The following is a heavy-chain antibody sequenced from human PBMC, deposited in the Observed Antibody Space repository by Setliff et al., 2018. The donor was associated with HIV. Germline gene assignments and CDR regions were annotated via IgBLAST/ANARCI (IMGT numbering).Heavy chain of an antibody. Sequence: PGGTLRLSCAASGFTVSSNYMNWVRQAPGKGLEWVSIIYSGGTTYYADSVKGRFTISRDNSKNTLYIQMNILRVEDTAVYHFSRSPQGGYFDYWGQGTLVTVSS. CDR1: GFTVSSNY. J-gene: IGHJ4*03. CDR3: SRSPQGGYFDY. V-gene: IGHV3-53*01. CDR2: IYSGGTT.